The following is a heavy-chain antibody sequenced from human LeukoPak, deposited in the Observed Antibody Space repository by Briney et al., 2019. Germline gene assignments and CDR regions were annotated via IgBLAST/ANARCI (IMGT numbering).Heavy chain of an antibody. J-gene: IGHJ3*02. Sequence: SETLSLTCAVSGGSISSGGYSWSWIRQPPGKGLEWIGYIYHSGSTYYNPSLKSRVTISVDTSKNQFSLKLSSVTAADTAVYYCARLYYYDSSGYYYFGEYAFDIWGQGTMVTVSS. CDR3: ARLYYYDSSGYYYFGEYAFDI. CDR2: IYHSGST. V-gene: IGHV4-30-2*03. D-gene: IGHD3-22*01. CDR1: GGSISSGGYS.